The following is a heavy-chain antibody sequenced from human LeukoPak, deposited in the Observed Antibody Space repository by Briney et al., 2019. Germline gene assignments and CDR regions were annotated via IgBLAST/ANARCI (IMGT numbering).Heavy chain of an antibody. D-gene: IGHD1-26*01. V-gene: IGHV4-59*01. J-gene: IGHJ4*02. CDR3: ARGGSPVPLY. Sequence: SETLSLTCTVSGGSISSYYWSWIRQPPGKGLEWIGYIYYSGSSNHNPSLKSRVTLSVDTSKNQFSLKLSSVTAADTAVYYCARGGSPVPLYWGQGTLVTVSS. CDR2: IYYSGSS. CDR1: GGSISSYY.